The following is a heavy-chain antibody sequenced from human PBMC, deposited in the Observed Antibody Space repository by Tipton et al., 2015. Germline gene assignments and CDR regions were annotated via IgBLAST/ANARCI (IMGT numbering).Heavy chain of an antibody. CDR2: IYHEGST. Sequence: TLSLTCTVSGGSISSSSYYWGWIRQPPGKGLEWIGEIYHEGSTNYNPSLKSRVTISVSESKKQFSLNLTSVTAADTAVYYCARGTYYYDSSGYGLFEYWGQGALVTVSS. CDR3: ARGTYYYDSSGYGLFEY. CDR1: GGSISSSSYY. V-gene: IGHV4-39*07. J-gene: IGHJ4*02. D-gene: IGHD3-22*01.